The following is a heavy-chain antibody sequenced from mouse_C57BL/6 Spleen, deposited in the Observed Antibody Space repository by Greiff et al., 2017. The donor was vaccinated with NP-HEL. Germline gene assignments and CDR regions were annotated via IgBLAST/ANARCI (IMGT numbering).Heavy chain of an antibody. Sequence: QVQLQQSGAELVKPGASVKISCKASGYAFSSYWMNWVKQRPGKGLEWIGQIYPGDGDTNYNGKFKGKATLTADKSSSTAYMQLSSLTSEDSAVYFCARWGIYYGNLLWGDYWGQGTSVTVSS. CDR3: ARWGIYYGNLLWGDY. D-gene: IGHD2-1*01. CDR1: GYAFSSYW. CDR2: IYPGDGDT. V-gene: IGHV1-80*01. J-gene: IGHJ4*01.